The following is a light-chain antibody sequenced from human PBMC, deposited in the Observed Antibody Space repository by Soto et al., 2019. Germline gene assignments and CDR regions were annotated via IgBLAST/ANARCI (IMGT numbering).Light chain of an antibody. V-gene: IGLV2-8*01. CDR1: SSDVGGYNY. CDR2: EVS. J-gene: IGLJ2*01. Sequence: QSALTQPPSVSGSPGQSVTISCTGTSSDVGGYNYVSWYQQHPGKAPKLMIYEVSKRPSGVPDRFSGSKSGNTASLTVSGLQAEDEADYFCSSYAGSNKLVFGGGTKLTVL. CDR3: SSYAGSNKLV.